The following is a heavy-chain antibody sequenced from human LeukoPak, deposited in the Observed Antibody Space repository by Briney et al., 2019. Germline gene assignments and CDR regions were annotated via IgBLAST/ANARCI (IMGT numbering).Heavy chain of an antibody. CDR1: GFTFSKYG. J-gene: IGHJ6*03. V-gene: IGHV3-30*02. Sequence: GGSLRLSCVASGFTFSKYGMHWVRQAPGKGLDWVAFIRYDGSNQYYADSVKGRFTISRDNSKNTLSLQMNSLRAEDTTVYYCAKVAASATYYYYHMDVWGKGTTVTVSS. CDR2: IRYDGSNQ. D-gene: IGHD6-13*01. CDR3: AKVAASATYYYYHMDV.